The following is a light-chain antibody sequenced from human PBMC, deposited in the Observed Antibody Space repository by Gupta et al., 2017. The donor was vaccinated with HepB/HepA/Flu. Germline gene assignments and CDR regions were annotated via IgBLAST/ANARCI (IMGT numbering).Light chain of an antibody. CDR1: SGSIASNY. V-gene: IGLV6-57*02. Sequence: NFMLTQPHSVSESPGKTVTISCTGSSGSIASNYVQWYQQRPGSAPTHVIYDDNQRRSGVPDRLSGSIDRSSNAASLTISGLKAEDEADYYCQSYESSNLWVFGGGTKLTVL. J-gene: IGLJ3*02. CDR2: DDN. CDR3: QSYESSNLWV.